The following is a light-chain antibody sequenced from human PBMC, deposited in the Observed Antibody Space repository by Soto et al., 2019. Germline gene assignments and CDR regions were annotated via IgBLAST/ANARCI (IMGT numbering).Light chain of an antibody. Sequence: QYVLTQPPSVSGAPGQRGTISCTGSSSNIGAGYDVHWYQQLPGTAPKLLIYVNNNRPSGVPDRFSGSKSGTSASLAITGLQAEDEADDYCQSYDSSLSGYVFGTGTKLTVL. CDR1: SSNIGAGYD. V-gene: IGLV1-40*01. CDR2: VNN. CDR3: QSYDSSLSGYV. J-gene: IGLJ1*01.